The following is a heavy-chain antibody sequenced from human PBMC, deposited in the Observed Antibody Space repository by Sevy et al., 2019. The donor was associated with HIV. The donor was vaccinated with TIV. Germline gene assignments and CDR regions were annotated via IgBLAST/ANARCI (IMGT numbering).Heavy chain of an antibody. D-gene: IGHD2-2*01. CDR1: GGTFSSYA. V-gene: IGHV1-69*13. Sequence: ASVKVSCKASGGTFSSYAISWVRQAPGQGLEWMGGIIPIFGTANYPQKFQGRVTITADESTSTAYMELSSLRSEDTAVYYSARVNPIVVVPAARGGWFDPWDQGTLVTVSS. J-gene: IGHJ5*02. CDR3: ARVNPIVVVPAARGGWFDP. CDR2: IIPIFGTA.